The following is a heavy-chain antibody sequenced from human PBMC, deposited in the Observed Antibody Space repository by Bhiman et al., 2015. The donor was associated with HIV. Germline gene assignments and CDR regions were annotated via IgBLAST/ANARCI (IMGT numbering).Heavy chain of an antibody. J-gene: IGHJ3*02. CDR2: ISYDGSNK. V-gene: IGHV3-30*04. CDR3: AKVLRGVLGAFDI. CDR1: GFTFSNYA. D-gene: IGHD3-10*01. Sequence: QVQLVESGGGVVQPGRSLRLSCAASGFTFSNYAMHWVRQAPGKGLEWVAVISYDGSNKYLADSVKGRFTISRDNSKNTLYLQVNSLRAEDTAVYYCAKVLRGVLGAFDIWGQGTMVTVSS.